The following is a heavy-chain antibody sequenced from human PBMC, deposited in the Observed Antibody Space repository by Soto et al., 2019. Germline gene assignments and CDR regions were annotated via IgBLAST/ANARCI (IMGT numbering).Heavy chain of an antibody. CDR2: IHYSGKT. Sequence: SETLSLTCSVSAGFISGSSNYWGWIRLTPGKGLEWLGSIHYSGKTWVNFSLKGRVNISVDTSKNQFSLNLKSLTAADTAVYYCARHYNVFLFFGESLSGMDVWGQGTTVTVSS. CDR3: ARHYNVFLFFGESLSGMDV. D-gene: IGHD3-10*01. J-gene: IGHJ6*02. V-gene: IGHV4-39*01. CDR1: AGFISGSSNY.